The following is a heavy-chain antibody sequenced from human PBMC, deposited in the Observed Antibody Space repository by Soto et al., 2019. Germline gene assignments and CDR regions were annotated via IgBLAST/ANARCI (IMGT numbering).Heavy chain of an antibody. D-gene: IGHD3-10*01. J-gene: IGHJ6*02. CDR3: ARVWRKDYYGSGSLQSYYYYGMDV. Sequence: ASVKVSCKASGGTYSSYAISWVRQTTGQGLEWMGGIIPIFGTANYAQKFQGRVTITADESTSTAYMELSSLRSEDTAVYYCARVWRKDYYGSGSLQSYYYYGMDVWGQGTTVTVSS. V-gene: IGHV1-69*13. CDR1: GGTYSSYA. CDR2: IIPIFGTA.